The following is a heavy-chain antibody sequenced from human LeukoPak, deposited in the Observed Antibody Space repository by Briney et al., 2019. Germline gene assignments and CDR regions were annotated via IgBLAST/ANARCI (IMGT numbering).Heavy chain of an antibody. Sequence: PGGSLRLSCAASGFTFSVSAMSWVRQAPGKGLEWVSTISVADGSTYYADSVKGRFTISRDKSKNTLYLQMDSLRAEDTAVYYCAKEYNFGLWGRGTLVTVSS. CDR3: AKEYNFGL. CDR1: GFTFSVSA. J-gene: IGHJ2*01. CDR2: ISVADGST. D-gene: IGHD5-18*01. V-gene: IGHV3-23*01.